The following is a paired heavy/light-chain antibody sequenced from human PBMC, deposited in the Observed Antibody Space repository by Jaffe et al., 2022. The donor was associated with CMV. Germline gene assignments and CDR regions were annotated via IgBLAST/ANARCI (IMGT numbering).Light chain of an antibody. CDR2: EDN. CDR1: ALPKKY. J-gene: IGLJ3*02. Sequence: SYELTQPPSVSVSPGQTARITCSGDALPKKYAYWYQQKSGQAPVLVIYEDNKRPSGIPERFSGSSSGAMATLTISGAQVEDEADYYCYSTDTSGNHWVFGGGTKLTVI. CDR3: YSTDTSGNHWV. V-gene: IGLV3-10*01.
Heavy chain of an antibody. CDR2: IQSGGRT. Sequence: EVQLVESGGDLIQPGGSLRLSCAASGLTVSTNYMSWVRQAPGKGLEWVSLIQSGGRTYHADSVKGRFTISRDNSKNTVYLQMHSLRAEDTAVYYCARSRPASTGASQPYYFDLWGQGTLVTVSS. CDR3: ARSRPASTGASQPYYFDL. J-gene: IGHJ4*02. V-gene: IGHV3-53*01. CDR1: GLTVSTNY. D-gene: IGHD2-8*02.